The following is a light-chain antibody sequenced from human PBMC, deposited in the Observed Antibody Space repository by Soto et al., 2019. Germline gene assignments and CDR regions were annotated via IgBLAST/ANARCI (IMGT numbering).Light chain of an antibody. Sequence: AIQMTQSPSSLSASVGDRVTLTCRASQGIRNDLGWYQQKPGKAPKLPIYAASSLQSGVPSRFSGSGSGTDLTLTISSLQTEDFAVYYCQQRSNWPRITFGQGTRLEIK. CDR2: AAS. CDR1: QGIRND. CDR3: QQRSNWPRIT. J-gene: IGKJ5*01. V-gene: IGKV1-6*01.